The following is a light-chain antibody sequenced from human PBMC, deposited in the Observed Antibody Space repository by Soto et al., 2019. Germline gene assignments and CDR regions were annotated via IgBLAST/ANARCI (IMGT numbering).Light chain of an antibody. CDR2: EVT. V-gene: IGLV2-14*01. J-gene: IGLJ1*01. CDR3: SSFANSSTLYV. Sequence: QSALTQPASVSGSTRHSITSSCTRTSSEIGGYNYVSWYQQDPGKAPKLLLYEVTHRPSGDSTRFSGSKSGNTASLTVSALQAEDEADYYCSSFANSSTLYVFGTGTKVTVL. CDR1: SSEIGGYNY.